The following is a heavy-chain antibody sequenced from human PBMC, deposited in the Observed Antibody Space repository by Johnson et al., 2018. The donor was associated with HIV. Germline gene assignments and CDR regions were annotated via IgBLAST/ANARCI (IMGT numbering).Heavy chain of an antibody. J-gene: IGHJ3*01. CDR3: TTDGRIPVAHHDAFDV. Sequence: VQLVESGGGLVQPGGSLRLSCAASGFTFSSYDMHWVRQATGKGLEWVSAIGTAGDTYYPDSLQGRFTISRDNSQNTLYLQMNSLKTEDTAVYYCTTDGRIPVAHHDAFDVWGQGTMVTVSS. V-gene: IGHV3-13*01. D-gene: IGHD6-19*01. CDR1: GFTFSSYD. CDR2: IGTAGDT.